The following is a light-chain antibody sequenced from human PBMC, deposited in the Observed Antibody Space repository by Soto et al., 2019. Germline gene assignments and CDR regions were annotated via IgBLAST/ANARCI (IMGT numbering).Light chain of an antibody. Sequence: QSVLTQPPSASGTPGQRVTISCSGSSSNIGSNTVNWYQQLPGTAPKLLIYNNNQRPSGVPDRFSGSKSGTSASLAISGLQSEDAADYYCAAWSDSLNGVVFGGGTQLTVL. CDR1: SSNIGSNT. V-gene: IGLV1-44*01. J-gene: IGLJ2*01. CDR3: AAWSDSLNGVV. CDR2: NNN.